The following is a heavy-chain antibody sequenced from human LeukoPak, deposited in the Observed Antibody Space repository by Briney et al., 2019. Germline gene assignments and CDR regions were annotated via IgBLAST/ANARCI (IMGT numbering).Heavy chain of an antibody. Sequence: ASVKVSCKASGGTFSSYAISWVRQAPGQGLEWMGGIIPIFGTANYAQKFQGRVTITTDESTSTANMELSSLRSEDTAVYYCARVSGYLENWFDPWGQGTLVTVSS. CDR2: IIPIFGTA. CDR1: GGTFSSYA. CDR3: ARVSGYLENWFDP. V-gene: IGHV1-69*05. D-gene: IGHD3-3*01. J-gene: IGHJ5*02.